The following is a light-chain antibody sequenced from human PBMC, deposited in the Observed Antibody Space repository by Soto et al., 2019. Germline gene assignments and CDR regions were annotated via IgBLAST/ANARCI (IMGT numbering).Light chain of an antibody. J-gene: IGKJ1*01. CDR2: AAS. CDR1: QDINNR. V-gene: IGKV1-12*01. CDR3: LQVKSFPRT. Sequence: DIQMTQSPSSVSASVGDRVTITCRASQDINNRLAWFQQRPGRAPKYLIQAASILQSGFPSRFSGSGSGTEFTLTINSLQPEDLATYYCLQVKSFPRTFGQGTKVELK.